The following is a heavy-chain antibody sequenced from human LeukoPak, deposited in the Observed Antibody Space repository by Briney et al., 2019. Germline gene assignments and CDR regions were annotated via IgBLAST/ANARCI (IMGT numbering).Heavy chain of an antibody. Sequence: GGSLRLSCAASGFTFSSYSMNWVRQAPGKGLEWVSGISWNSGSIGYADSVKGRFTISRDNAKNSLYLQMNSLRAEDTALYYCAKAGEGSSWYYFDYWGQGTLVTVSS. V-gene: IGHV3-9*01. CDR3: AKAGEGSSWYYFDY. D-gene: IGHD6-13*01. CDR2: ISWNSGSI. J-gene: IGHJ4*02. CDR1: GFTFSSYS.